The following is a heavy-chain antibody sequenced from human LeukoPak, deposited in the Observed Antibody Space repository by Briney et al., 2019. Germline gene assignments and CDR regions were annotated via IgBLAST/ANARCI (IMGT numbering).Heavy chain of an antibody. CDR1: GYTFTSYD. Sequence: ASVKVSCKASGYTFTSYDINWVRQATGQGLEWMGWMNPNSGDTGYAQNFQGRLNMTRNTSKSTAYMELSSLRSEDTAVYYCARARGYNYGHVDYWGQGTLVTVSS. CDR2: MNPNSGDT. CDR3: ARARGYNYGHVDY. D-gene: IGHD5-18*01. V-gene: IGHV1-8*01. J-gene: IGHJ4*02.